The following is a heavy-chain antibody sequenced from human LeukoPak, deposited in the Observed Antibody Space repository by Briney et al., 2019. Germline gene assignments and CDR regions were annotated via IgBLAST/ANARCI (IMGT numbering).Heavy chain of an antibody. Sequence: PGGSLRLPCAASGFTFSNAWMSWVRQAPGKGLEWVGRIKSKTDGGTTDYAAPVKGRFTISRDDSKNTLYLQMNSLKTEDTAVYYCTSYYYDSSGYYSYYFDYWGQGTLVTVSS. CDR1: GFTFSNAW. J-gene: IGHJ4*02. V-gene: IGHV3-15*01. CDR3: TSYYYDSSGYYSYYFDY. CDR2: IKSKTDGGTT. D-gene: IGHD3-22*01.